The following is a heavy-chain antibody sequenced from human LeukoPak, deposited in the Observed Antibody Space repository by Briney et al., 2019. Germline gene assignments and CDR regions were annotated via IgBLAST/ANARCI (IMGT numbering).Heavy chain of an antibody. CDR2: IYSGGSS. J-gene: IGHJ6*02. CDR3: ARDAGHQLSRRNYYAMDV. Sequence: ETSETLSLTCTVSGGSISSSSYYWGWIRQPPGKELEWIGSIYSGGSSYYNPSLKSRVTISVDTSNNQFSLKVNSVTAADTAVYYCARDAGHQLSRRNYYAMDVWGQGTTVTVSS. D-gene: IGHD1-1*01. V-gene: IGHV4-39*07. CDR1: GGSISSSSYY.